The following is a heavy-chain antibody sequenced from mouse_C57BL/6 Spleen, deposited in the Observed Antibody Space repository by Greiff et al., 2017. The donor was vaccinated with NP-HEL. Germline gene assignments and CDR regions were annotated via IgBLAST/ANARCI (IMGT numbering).Heavy chain of an antibody. CDR1: GYSFTSYY. CDR2: IYPGSGNT. V-gene: IGHV1-66*01. CDR3: ARRGTYYFDY. Sequence: VQLVESGPELVKPGASVKISCKASGYSFTSYYIHWVKQRPGQGLEWIGWIYPGSGNTKYNEKFKGKATLTADTSSSTAYMQLSSLTSEDSAVYYCARRGTYYFDYWGQGTTLTVSS. J-gene: IGHJ2*01. D-gene: IGHD3-3*01.